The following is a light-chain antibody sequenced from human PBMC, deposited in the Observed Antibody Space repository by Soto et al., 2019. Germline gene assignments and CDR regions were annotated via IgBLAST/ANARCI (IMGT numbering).Light chain of an antibody. CDR1: QGIKNW. CDR3: QQAASFPIP. Sequence: SASVGDRVTLTFRASQGIKNWLAWYQQKPGKAPNLLIYTGSSLQSGVPSRFSGSGSGTDFTLTINSLQPEDFTTYYCQQAASFPIPFGQGTRPEIK. CDR2: TGS. V-gene: IGKV1-12*01. J-gene: IGKJ5*01.